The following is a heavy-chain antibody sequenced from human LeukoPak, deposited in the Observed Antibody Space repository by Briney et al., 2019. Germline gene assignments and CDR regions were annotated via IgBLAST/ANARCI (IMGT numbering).Heavy chain of an antibody. J-gene: IGHJ5*02. D-gene: IGHD6-13*01. V-gene: IGHV3-9*01. CDR2: ISWNSGSI. Sequence: GGSLRLSCAASGFTFDDYAMHWVRQAPGKGLEWVSGISWNSGSIGYADSVKGRFTLSIDNAKNSLYLQMNSLRAEETALYYCAKWSRSWLAGDNWFDPWGQGTLVTVSS. CDR1: GFTFDDYA. CDR3: AKWSRSWLAGDNWFDP.